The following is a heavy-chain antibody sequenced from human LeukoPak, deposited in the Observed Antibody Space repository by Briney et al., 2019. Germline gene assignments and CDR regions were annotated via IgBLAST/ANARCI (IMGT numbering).Heavy chain of an antibody. J-gene: IGHJ4*02. V-gene: IGHV1-2*02. D-gene: IGHD3-22*01. CDR1: GYTFTGHY. CDR3: ARIPNYYDSSGYYYYFDY. CDR2: INPNSGGT. Sequence: ASVKVSCKASGYTFTGHYMHWVRQAPGQGLEWMGLINPNSGGTNYAQKFQGRVTMPRDTSISTAYMELSRLRSDDTAVYYCARIPNYYDSSGYYYYFDYWGQGTLVTVSS.